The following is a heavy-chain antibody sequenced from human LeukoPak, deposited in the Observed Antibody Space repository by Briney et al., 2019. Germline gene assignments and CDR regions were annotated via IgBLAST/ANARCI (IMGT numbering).Heavy chain of an antibody. D-gene: IGHD1-7*01. J-gene: IGHJ5*02. CDR3: ARGNYVDWFDP. Sequence: PSETLSLTCTVSGVSFSNHYWSWIRQPPGKGLEWIGYIYHTGSTNYNPSLKSRVTISVDTSKNQSSLKLSSVTAADTAVYYCARGNYVDWFDPWGQGTQVTVSS. V-gene: IGHV4-59*11. CDR1: GVSFSNHY. CDR2: IYHTGST.